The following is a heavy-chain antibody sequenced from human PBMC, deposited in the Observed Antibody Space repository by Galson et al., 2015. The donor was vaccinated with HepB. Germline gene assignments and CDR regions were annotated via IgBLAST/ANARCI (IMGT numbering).Heavy chain of an antibody. J-gene: IGHJ5*02. V-gene: IGHV6-1*01. Sequence: CASSGDSVSSNTAAWNWIRQSPSRGLEGLGRAYYRTRWYTEKADSVKSRVTITPDTSKNQFSLHLISVTPEDTAVYYCARININNWFDPWGQGTLVTVSS. CDR2: AYYRTRWYT. CDR3: ARININNWFDP. CDR1: GDSVSSNTAA.